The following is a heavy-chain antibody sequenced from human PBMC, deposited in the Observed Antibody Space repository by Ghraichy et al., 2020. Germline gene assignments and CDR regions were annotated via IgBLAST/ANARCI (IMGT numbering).Heavy chain of an antibody. J-gene: IGHJ4*02. D-gene: IGHD6-19*01. CDR1: GGSISSSSYY. CDR3: ARLSVAVAGVYFDY. V-gene: IGHV4-39*01. CDR2: VYYYSGST. Sequence: SQTLSLTCTVSGGSISSSSYYWGWIRQPPGKGLEWIGSVYYYSGSTYYNPSLKSRVTISVDTSKNQFSLKLSSVTAAETAVYYCARLSVAVAGVYFDYWGQGTLVTVSS.